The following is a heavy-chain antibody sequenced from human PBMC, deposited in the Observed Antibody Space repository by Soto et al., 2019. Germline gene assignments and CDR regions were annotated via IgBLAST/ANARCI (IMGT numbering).Heavy chain of an antibody. V-gene: IGHV4-30-4*01. D-gene: IGHD5-12*01. CDR2: TYPSGST. Sequence: SETLSLTCTVSGGFISNGDYYWSWIRQPPGKGLEWIGYTYPSGSTYYNASLRSRVTISIDASKNQFSLKLNSFTAADTAVYYCAREGGYDSPHGCWGQGTLVT. CDR1: GGFISNGDYY. CDR3: AREGGYDSPHGC. J-gene: IGHJ4*02.